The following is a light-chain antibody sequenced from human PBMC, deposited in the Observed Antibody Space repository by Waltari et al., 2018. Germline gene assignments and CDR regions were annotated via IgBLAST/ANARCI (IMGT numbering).Light chain of an antibody. CDR3: CSYAGSAISV. Sequence: SALTQTATVSGAPGQSLTITCTGTSRYVRTSNLVSWYQPHPGKAPTLSIYDVNKRPSGVSNRFSGSKSGNTASLTISGLQAADEADYYCCSYAGSAISVFGGGTKVTVL. V-gene: IGLV2-23*02. J-gene: IGLJ3*02. CDR2: DVN. CDR1: SRYVRTSNL.